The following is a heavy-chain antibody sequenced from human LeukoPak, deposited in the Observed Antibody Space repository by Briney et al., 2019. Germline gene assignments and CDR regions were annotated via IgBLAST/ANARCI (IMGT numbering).Heavy chain of an antibody. J-gene: IGHJ4*02. D-gene: IGHD6-13*01. CDR3: ASSVIAAIDY. V-gene: IGHV3-74*01. CDR2: INSDGSDT. Sequence: GGSLRLSCAASGFTFSSYWMHWVRQALGKGLVWVSRINSDGSDTSYADSVKGRFTISRDNAKNTLYLQMNSLRAEDTAVYYCASSVIAAIDYWGQGTLVTVSS. CDR1: GFTFSSYW.